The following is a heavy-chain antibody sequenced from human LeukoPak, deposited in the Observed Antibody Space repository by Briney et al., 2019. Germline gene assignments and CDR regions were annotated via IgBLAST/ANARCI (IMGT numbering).Heavy chain of an antibody. CDR2: ISGTGDST. V-gene: IGHV3-23*01. CDR1: GYTFSSCA. Sequence: TGGSLTLSCAASGYTFSSCAMSRVRKAPGEGLEWGSTISGTGDSTYYADFVKGRFTISRDNSKNTLYLQINSRRAEHTAVYYCAKRGAHSFDFWGEGGLVTVST. J-gene: IGHJ4*02. CDR3: AKRGAHSFDF.